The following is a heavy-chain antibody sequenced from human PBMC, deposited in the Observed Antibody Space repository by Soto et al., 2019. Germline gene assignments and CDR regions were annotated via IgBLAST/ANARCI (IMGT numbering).Heavy chain of an antibody. J-gene: IGHJ4*02. Sequence: QVLLQQWGAGLLKPSETLSLTCAVYGQSFRDYHWSWIRQSPGKGLDWIGEINHSGNTNYNPSLKGRVTISLDTSKNQFSLNLSSVTAADTAVYYCARGGGGYDYVWGSYRPFEFWGQGTLVTVSS. CDR3: ARGGGGYDYVWGSYRPFEF. V-gene: IGHV4-34*01. D-gene: IGHD3-16*02. CDR1: GQSFRDYH. CDR2: INHSGNT.